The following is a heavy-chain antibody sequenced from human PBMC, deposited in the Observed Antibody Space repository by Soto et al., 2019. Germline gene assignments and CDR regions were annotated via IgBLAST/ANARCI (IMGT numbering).Heavy chain of an antibody. CDR1: GYTFTSYG. V-gene: IGHV1-18*01. CDR2: ISAYNGNT. Sequence: ASVKVSCKASGYTFTSYGISWVRQAPGQGLEWMGWISAYNGNTNYAQKLQGRVTMTTDTSTSTAYMELRSLRSDDTAVYYCARVGYDFWSGYLMFGVDNYYYYGMDVWG. CDR3: ARVGYDFWSGYLMFGVDNYYYYGMDV. D-gene: IGHD3-3*01. J-gene: IGHJ6*02.